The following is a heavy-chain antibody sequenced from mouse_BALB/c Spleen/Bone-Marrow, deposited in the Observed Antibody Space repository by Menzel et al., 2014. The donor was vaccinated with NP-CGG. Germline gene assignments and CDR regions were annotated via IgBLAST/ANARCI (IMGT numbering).Heavy chain of an antibody. CDR2: IRSKSNNYAT. V-gene: IGHV10-1*02. J-gene: IGHJ1*01. Sequence: EVKLQESGGGLVQPKGSLKLSCAASEFTFNTYAMNWVRQAPGKGLEWVARIRSKSNNYATYYADSVKDRFTISRDDSQSLLYLQMNSLKTEDTAMYYCVTSTYFDVWGAGTTVTVSS. CDR3: VTSTYFDV. D-gene: IGHD6-1*01. CDR1: EFTFNTYA.